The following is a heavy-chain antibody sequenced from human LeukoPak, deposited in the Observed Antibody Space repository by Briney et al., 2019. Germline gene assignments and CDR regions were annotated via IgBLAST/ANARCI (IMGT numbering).Heavy chain of an antibody. Sequence: SSYGMNWVRQPPGKGLEWIGSIYYSGSTYYNPSLKSRVTISVDTSKNQFSLKLSSVTAADTAVYYCARHRGDYAAINAFDIWGQGTMVTVSS. CDR1: SSYG. D-gene: IGHD4-17*01. CDR3: ARHRGDYAAINAFDI. V-gene: IGHV4-39*01. J-gene: IGHJ3*02. CDR2: IYYSGST.